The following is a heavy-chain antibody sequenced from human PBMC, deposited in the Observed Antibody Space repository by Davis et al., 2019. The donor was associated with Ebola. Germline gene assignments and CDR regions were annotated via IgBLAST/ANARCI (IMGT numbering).Heavy chain of an antibody. V-gene: IGHV1-3*01. CDR3: AREWSGSLGPFDY. D-gene: IGHD3-3*01. CDR1: GYTFTSYA. CDR2: INAGNGNT. Sequence: ASVKVSCKASGYTFTSYAMHWVRQAPGQRLEWMGWINAGNGNTKYSQKFQGRVTITRDTSASTAYMELSSLRSEDPAVYYCAREWSGSLGPFDYWGQGTLVTVSS. J-gene: IGHJ4*02.